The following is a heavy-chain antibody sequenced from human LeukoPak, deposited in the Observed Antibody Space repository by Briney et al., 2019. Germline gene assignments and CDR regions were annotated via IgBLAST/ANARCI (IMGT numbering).Heavy chain of an antibody. CDR1: GGSFSGYY. D-gene: IGHD2-2*01. CDR3: ARGSALPAANWAVRWFDP. V-gene: IGHV4-34*01. CDR2: INHSGST. J-gene: IGHJ5*02. Sequence: SETVSLTCAVYGGSFSGYYWSWIRQPPGKGLEWIGVINHSGSTNYNPSLKSRVTISVDTSKNQFSLKLSSVTAADTAVYYCARGSALPAANWAVRWFDPWGQGTLVTVSS.